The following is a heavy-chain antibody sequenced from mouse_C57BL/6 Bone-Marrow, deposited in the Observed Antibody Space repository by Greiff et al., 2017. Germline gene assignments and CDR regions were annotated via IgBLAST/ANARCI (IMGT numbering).Heavy chain of an antibody. CDR2: INPSTGGT. CDR1: GYSFTGYY. V-gene: IGHV1-42*01. Sequence: VQLQQSGPELVKPGASVKISCKASGYSFTGYYMNWVKQSPEKSLEWIGEINPSTGGTTYNQKFKAKATLTVDKSSSTAYMQLKILTSEVSAVYYCSSHWFAYWGQGTLLTVSA. CDR3: SSHWFAY. J-gene: IGHJ3*01.